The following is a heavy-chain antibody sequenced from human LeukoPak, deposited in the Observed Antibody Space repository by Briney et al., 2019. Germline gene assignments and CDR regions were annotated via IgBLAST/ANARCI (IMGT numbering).Heavy chain of an antibody. CDR2: INPNSGGT. V-gene: IGHV1-2*02. CDR1: GYTFTGYY. Sequence: ASVKVSCKASGYTFTGYYMHWVRQAPGQGLEWMGWINPNSGGTNYAQKLQGRVTMTRDTSISTAYMELSRLRSDDTAVYYCARDPDMSSYGLVRWFDPWGQGTLVTVSS. J-gene: IGHJ5*02. CDR3: ARDPDMSSYGLVRWFDP. D-gene: IGHD5-18*01.